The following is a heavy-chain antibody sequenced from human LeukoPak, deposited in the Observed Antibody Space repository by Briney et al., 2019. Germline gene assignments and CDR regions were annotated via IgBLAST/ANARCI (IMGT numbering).Heavy chain of an antibody. V-gene: IGHV1-46*02. CDR1: GYTFNNYY. Sequence: ASVTVSCKASGYTFNNYYIHWARQAPGQGLEWMGIINPSGGTTSYAQNFRGRVTMTRDTSTSTVYMELSSLTSEDTAIYYCARGGYGSGILNWFDPWGQGTLVTVSS. J-gene: IGHJ5*02. D-gene: IGHD3-10*01. CDR3: ARGGYGSGILNWFDP. CDR2: INPSGGTT.